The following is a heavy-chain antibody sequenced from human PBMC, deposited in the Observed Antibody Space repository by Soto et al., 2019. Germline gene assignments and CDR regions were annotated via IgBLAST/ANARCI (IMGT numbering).Heavy chain of an antibody. CDR1: GGSISSYY. CDR3: ARGGGVYYFDY. J-gene: IGHJ4*02. Sequence: SETLSLTWTVCGGSISSYYWSWIRQPPGKGLEWIGYIYYSGITDYNPSLKSRVTISVDTSKSQFSLKLSSVTAADTAVYYCARGGGVYYFDYWGQGTLVTVS. V-gene: IGHV4-59*01. CDR2: IYYSGIT. D-gene: IGHD2-8*02.